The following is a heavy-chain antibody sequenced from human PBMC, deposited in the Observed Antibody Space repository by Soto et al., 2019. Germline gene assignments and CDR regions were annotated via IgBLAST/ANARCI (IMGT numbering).Heavy chain of an antibody. CDR1: GFTVSSNY. V-gene: IGHV3-53*01. D-gene: IGHD6-13*01. J-gene: IGHJ4*02. Sequence: GGSLRLSCAASGFTVSSNYMSWVRQAPGKGLEWVSVIYSGGSTYYADSVKGRFTISRDSAKNSLYLQMNSLRAEDTAVYYCARRSSSSWYSYFAYWGQGALVTVSS. CDR3: ARRSSSSWYSYFAY. CDR2: IYSGGST.